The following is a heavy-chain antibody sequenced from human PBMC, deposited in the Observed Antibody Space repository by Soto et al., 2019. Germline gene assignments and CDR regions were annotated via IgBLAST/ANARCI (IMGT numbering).Heavy chain of an antibody. D-gene: IGHD5-12*01. CDR2: IWYDGSNK. J-gene: IGHJ4*02. CDR3: ERDTPRRDGYNVFDY. V-gene: IGHV3-33*01. Sequence: QVQLVESGGGVVQPGRSLRLSCAASGFTFSSYGMNWVRQAPGKGLEWVAVIWYDGSNKYYADSVKGRFTISRDNSKNTLYLQMNSQSAEDTAVYYCERDTPRRDGYNVFDYWGQGTLVTVAS. CDR1: GFTFSSYG.